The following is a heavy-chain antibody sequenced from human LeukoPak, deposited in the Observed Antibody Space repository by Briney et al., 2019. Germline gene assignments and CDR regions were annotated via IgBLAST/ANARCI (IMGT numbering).Heavy chain of an antibody. J-gene: IGHJ4*02. V-gene: IGHV1-2*02. CDR2: INPNSGGT. D-gene: IGHD1-7*01. Sequence: ASVKVSCKASGYTFTGYYMHWVRQAPGQGLEWMGWINPNSGGTNYAQKFQGRVTMTRDTSISTAYMELSRLRSDDTAVYYCARDSVVGGTTAPYFDYWGQGTLVTVSS. CDR3: ARDSVVGGTTAPYFDY. CDR1: GYTFTGYY.